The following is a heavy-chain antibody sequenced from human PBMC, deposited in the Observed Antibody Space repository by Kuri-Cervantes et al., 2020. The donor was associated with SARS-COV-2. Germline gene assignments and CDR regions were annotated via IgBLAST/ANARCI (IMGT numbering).Heavy chain of an antibody. CDR1: GYTFTGYY. Sequence: SVKVSCKASGYTFTGYYMHWVRQARGQRLEWIGWIVVGSGNTNYAQRFQERVTITRDMSTSTAYMELSSLRSEDTAVYYCAAGSLEGGYYYYGMDVWGQGTTVTVSS. CDR3: AAGSLEGGYYYYGMDV. V-gene: IGHV1-58*02. J-gene: IGHJ6*02. D-gene: IGHD6-13*01. CDR2: IVVGSGNT.